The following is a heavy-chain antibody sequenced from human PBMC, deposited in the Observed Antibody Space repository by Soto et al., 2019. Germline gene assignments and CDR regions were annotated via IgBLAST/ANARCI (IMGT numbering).Heavy chain of an antibody. D-gene: IGHD5-12*01. Sequence: EVHLVASGGGLVQPGGYLRLSCAASGSTSSSYAMRLVRQAPGKGLELVSAISGRGGDTYYADSVKGLFTISRDNSRNTLYQQMNSRRAEDMAVYYCAKGSASGRPYYFDYWGQGTLVTVAS. CDR1: GSTSSSYA. CDR2: ISGRGGDT. CDR3: AKGSASGRPYYFDY. J-gene: IGHJ4*02. V-gene: IGHV3-23*04.